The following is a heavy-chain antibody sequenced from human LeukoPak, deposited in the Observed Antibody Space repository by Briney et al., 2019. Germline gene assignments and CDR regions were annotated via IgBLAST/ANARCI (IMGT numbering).Heavy chain of an antibody. V-gene: IGHV3-23*01. J-gene: IGHJ4*02. D-gene: IGHD3-10*01. CDR2: VSGSGTTT. CDR1: GFTFGNYA. Sequence: GGSLRLSCAASGFTFGNYAMSWVRQAPGKGLEWVSGVSGSGTTTYYADSVKGRFSISRDNSKNTLFLQMNSLRSDDTAVYNCAHPGTWAVYFDYWGPGTQVTVSS. CDR3: AHPGTWAVYFDY.